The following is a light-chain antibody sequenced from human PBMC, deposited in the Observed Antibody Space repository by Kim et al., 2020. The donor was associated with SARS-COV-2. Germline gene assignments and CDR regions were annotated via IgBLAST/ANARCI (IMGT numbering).Light chain of an antibody. CDR3: AMLYSNTWV. Sequence: FTCILLSGISVAIYNIYWYQQKPGSLPQFLLRYKSDSNKQQAAGVPSLFSGSKDASTNAGLLVISGVQSRDEADYCCAMLYSNTWVLGGGTQLTV. CDR1: SGISVAIYN. CDR2: YKSDSNK. V-gene: IGLV5-39*01. J-gene: IGLJ3*02.